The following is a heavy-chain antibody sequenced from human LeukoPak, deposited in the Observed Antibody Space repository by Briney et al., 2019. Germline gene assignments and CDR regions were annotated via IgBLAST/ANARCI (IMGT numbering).Heavy chain of an antibody. CDR3: ANWQSGSRVFFDY. J-gene: IGHJ4*02. V-gene: IGHV3-23*01. Sequence: GGSLRLSCAASGFTFSSYALSWVRQAPGKGLEGVSAISANGDTTYYADSVKGRFTISRDNSKNTLYLHRNSLRAEDTAVYYCANWQSGSRVFFDYWGQGSLVTVSS. CDR1: GFTFSSYA. CDR2: ISANGDTT. D-gene: IGHD1-26*01.